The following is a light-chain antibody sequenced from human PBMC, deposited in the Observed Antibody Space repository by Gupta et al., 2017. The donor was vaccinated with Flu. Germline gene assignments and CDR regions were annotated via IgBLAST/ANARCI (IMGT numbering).Light chain of an antibody. J-gene: IGKJ4*02. CDR3: QQYDSYSLT. CDR2: KAS. V-gene: IGKV1-5*03. CDR1: QSLSSW. Sequence: PSTLSSDVGDRVTSTCRASQSLSSWLAWYQQKPGKAPNLLIYKASNLESGVPSRCSGSGSGTEFTLTISSLQPDDFATYYCQQYDSYSLTFGGGTKVEI.